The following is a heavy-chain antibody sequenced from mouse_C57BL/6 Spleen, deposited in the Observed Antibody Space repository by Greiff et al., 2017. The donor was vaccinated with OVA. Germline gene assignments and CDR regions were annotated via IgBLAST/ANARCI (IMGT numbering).Heavy chain of an antibody. J-gene: IGHJ3*01. CDR1: GYTFTEYT. V-gene: IGHV1-62-2*01. CDR2: FYPGSGSI. D-gene: IGHD1-1*01. CDR3: ARHEEEGYGSSAPFAY. Sequence: QVQLQQSGAELVKPGASVKLSCKASGYTFTEYTIHWVKQRSGQGLEWIGWFYPGSGSIKYNEKFKDKATLTADKSYSTVYMELIRLTAEDSAVYFCARHEEEGYGSSAPFAYWGQGTLVTVSA.